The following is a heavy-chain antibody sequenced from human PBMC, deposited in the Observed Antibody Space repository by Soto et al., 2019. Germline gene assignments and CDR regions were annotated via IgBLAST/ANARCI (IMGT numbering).Heavy chain of an antibody. Sequence: ASVKVSCKASGYTFTSYAMHWVRQAPGQGLEWMGGIVPIVDTSTYAQKFQGRVTITADKSTSTAYMELSSLRSEDTAVYYCVTPGFRDGYNRFDYWGQGTLVTVSS. CDR2: IVPIVDTS. J-gene: IGHJ4*02. CDR1: GYTFTSYA. V-gene: IGHV1-69*06. CDR3: VTPGFRDGYNRFDY. D-gene: IGHD5-12*01.